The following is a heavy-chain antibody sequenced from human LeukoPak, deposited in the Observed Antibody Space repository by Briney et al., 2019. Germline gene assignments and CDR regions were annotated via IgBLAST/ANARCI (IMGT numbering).Heavy chain of an antibody. CDR2: ISSSSSYI. V-gene: IGHV3-21*01. CDR1: GFTFSSYS. CDR3: AGDSYGYIVDY. D-gene: IGHD5-18*01. J-gene: IGHJ4*02. Sequence: AGGSLRLSCAASGFTFSSYSMNWGRQAPGKGLEWVSSISSSSSYIYYADSVKGRFTISRDNAKNSLYLQMNSLRAEDTAVYYCAGDSYGYIVDYWGQGTLVIVSS.